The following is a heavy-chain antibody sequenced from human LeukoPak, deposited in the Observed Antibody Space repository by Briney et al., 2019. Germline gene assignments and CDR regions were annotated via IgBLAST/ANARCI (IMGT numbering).Heavy chain of an antibody. V-gene: IGHV4-39*01. CDR2: IYYSGST. CDR3: ARPVPSRLGWFDP. CDR1: GGSISSSSYY. D-gene: IGHD1-1*01. J-gene: IGHJ5*02. Sequence: SETLSLTCTVSGGSISSSSYYWGWIRQPPGKGLEWIGSIYYSGSTNYNPSLKSRVTISVDTSKNQFSLKLRSVTAADTAVYYCARPVPSRLGWFDPWGQGTLVTVSS.